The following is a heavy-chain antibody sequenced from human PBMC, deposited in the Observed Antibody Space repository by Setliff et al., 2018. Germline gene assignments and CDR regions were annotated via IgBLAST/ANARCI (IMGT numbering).Heavy chain of an antibody. CDR3: SRLVRYCTTTTCQSVPGAEV. CDR2: INNYNMNT. D-gene: IGHD2-8*01. J-gene: IGHJ4*02. CDR1: GYTFTNYG. V-gene: IGHV1-18*01. Sequence: ASVKVSCKASGYTFTNYGINWVRQAPGQGLEWMGWINNYNMNTNYPQKFLDRVIMTTDTSTSTAYMELRSLRSDDTAVYYCSRLVRYCTTTTCQSVPGAEVWGQGTLVTVSS.